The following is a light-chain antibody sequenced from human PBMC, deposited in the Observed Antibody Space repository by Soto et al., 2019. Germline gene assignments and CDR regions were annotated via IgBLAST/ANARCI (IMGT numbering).Light chain of an antibody. V-gene: IGLV2-14*01. Sequence: QSVLTQPASVSGSPGQSITISCTGTSSDVGGYNYVSWYQQHPGKAPKLMIYDVSNRPSGVSNRFSGSKSGNTASLTISGLQAEYEADYYCSSYTSSSTYVFGPGTEVTVL. J-gene: IGLJ1*01. CDR3: SSYTSSSTYV. CDR2: DVS. CDR1: SSDVGGYNY.